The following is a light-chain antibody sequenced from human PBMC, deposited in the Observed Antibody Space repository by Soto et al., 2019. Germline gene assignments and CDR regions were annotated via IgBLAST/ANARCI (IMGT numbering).Light chain of an antibody. Sequence: IVLTQSPATLYLSPGERATLSCRASQSVSSYLAWYQQKPGQAPRLLIYDASNRATGIPARFSGSGSWADFTLTKGRLVPEDFADYYCQQRSNLPPLTFGGGTTLESK. CDR1: QSVSSY. V-gene: IGKV3-11*01. CDR2: DAS. J-gene: IGKJ4*01. CDR3: QQRSNLPPLT.